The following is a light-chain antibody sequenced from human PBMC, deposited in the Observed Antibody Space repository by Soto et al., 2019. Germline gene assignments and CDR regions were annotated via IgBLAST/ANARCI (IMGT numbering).Light chain of an antibody. CDR1: SSDVGGYNY. J-gene: IGLJ1*01. V-gene: IGLV2-14*01. Sequence: QSALTQPASVSGSPGQSITISCTGTSSDVGGYNYVSWYQQHPGKAPKLMIYEVSNRPSGVSNRFSDSKSGNTASLTISGLQAEDEAEYYCSSYTSSSTLVFGTGTKLTVL. CDR2: EVS. CDR3: SSYTSSSTLV.